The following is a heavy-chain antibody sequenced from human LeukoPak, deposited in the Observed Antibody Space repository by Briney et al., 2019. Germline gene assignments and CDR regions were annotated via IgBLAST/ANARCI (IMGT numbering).Heavy chain of an antibody. Sequence: PSETLSLTCTVSGGFISSYYWSWIRQPPGKGLEWIGYMYYSGSTNYHPSLKSRVTISVDTSKNQFSLKLISVTAADTAVYYCARDVRESSGYRVGFDPWGQGTLVTVSS. CDR3: ARDVRESSGYRVGFDP. D-gene: IGHD3-22*01. V-gene: IGHV4-59*01. J-gene: IGHJ5*02. CDR2: MYYSGST. CDR1: GGFISSYY.